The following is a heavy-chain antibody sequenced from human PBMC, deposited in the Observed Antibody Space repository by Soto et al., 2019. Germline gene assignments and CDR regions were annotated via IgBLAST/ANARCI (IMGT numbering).Heavy chain of an antibody. D-gene: IGHD3-9*01. J-gene: IGHJ4*02. V-gene: IGHV3-23*01. CDR1: GFTFSSYA. CDR3: AKVGITYDILTGYSDY. CDR2: ISGSGGST. Sequence: GGSLRLSCAASGFTFSSYAMSWVRQAPGKGLEWVSAISGSGGSTYYADSVKGRFTISRDNSKNTLYLQMNSLRAEDTAVYYCAKVGITYDILTGYSDYWGQGTLVTVSS.